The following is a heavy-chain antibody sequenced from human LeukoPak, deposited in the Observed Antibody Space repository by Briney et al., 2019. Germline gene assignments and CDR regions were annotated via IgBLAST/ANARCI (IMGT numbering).Heavy chain of an antibody. D-gene: IGHD2-2*01. J-gene: IGHJ4*02. V-gene: IGHV3-21*03. Sequence: GGSLRLSCAASGFTFSSYSMNWVRQAPGKGLEWVSSISSSSSYIYYADSVKGRFTISRDNAKNSLYLQMNSLRAEDTAVYYCARERCSSTSCRFDYWGQGTLVTVSS. CDR1: GFTFSSYS. CDR3: ARERCSSTSCRFDY. CDR2: ISSSSSYI.